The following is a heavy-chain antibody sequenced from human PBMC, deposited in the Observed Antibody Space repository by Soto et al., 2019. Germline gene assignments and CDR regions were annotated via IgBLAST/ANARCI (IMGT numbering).Heavy chain of an antibody. CDR2: IYYSGST. CDR1: GGSISSGGYY. Sequence: QVQLQESGPGLVKPSQTLSLTCTVSGGSISSGGYYWSWIRQHPGKGLEWIGYIYYSGSTYYNPSLKSRVTISVDTSTNQFALKLSSVTAADTAVYYCARAPHIWFGAWRYYYYGMDVWGQGTTVTVSS. J-gene: IGHJ6*02. D-gene: IGHD3-10*01. CDR3: ARAPHIWFGAWRYYYYGMDV. V-gene: IGHV4-31*03.